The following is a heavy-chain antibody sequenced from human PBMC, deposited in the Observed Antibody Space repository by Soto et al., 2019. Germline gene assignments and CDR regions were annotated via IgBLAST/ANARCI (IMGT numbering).Heavy chain of an antibody. V-gene: IGHV4-59*01. Sequence: PSETLSLTCTVSGGSISSYYWSWIRQPPGKGLEWIGYIYYSGSTNYNPSLKSRVTISVDTSKNQFSLKLSSVTAADTAVYYCARDSGGGYYYDSSGYYAPWRYYYYYGMDVWGQGTTVTVSS. CDR1: GGSISSYY. J-gene: IGHJ6*02. D-gene: IGHD3-22*01. CDR2: IYYSGST. CDR3: ARDSGGGYYYDSSGYYAPWRYYYYYGMDV.